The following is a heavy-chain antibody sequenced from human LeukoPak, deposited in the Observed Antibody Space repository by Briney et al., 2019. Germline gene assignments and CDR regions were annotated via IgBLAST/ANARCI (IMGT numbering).Heavy chain of an antibody. CDR3: ARGGKTAMADY. Sequence: PGGSLRLSCTASGFTFSINDMHWVRQATGNGLEWVSGVGTVGDKYYADSVKGRFIISREDAKNSVYLQMNSLRAGDTAVYYCARGGKTAMADYWGQGTLVTVSS. J-gene: IGHJ4*02. CDR2: VGTVGDK. D-gene: IGHD5-18*01. CDR1: GFTFSIND. V-gene: IGHV3-13*01.